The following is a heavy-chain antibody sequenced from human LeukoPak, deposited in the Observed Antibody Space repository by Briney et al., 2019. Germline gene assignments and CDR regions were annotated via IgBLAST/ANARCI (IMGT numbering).Heavy chain of an antibody. CDR2: ISGSGGST. Sequence: PGGSLRLSCAASGFTFSSYGMSWVRQAPGKGLEWVSAISGSGGSTYYADSVKGRFTISRDNSKNTLYLQMKSLRAEDTAVYYCAKGGGYEAQYCYYYLDVWGKGTTLTISS. J-gene: IGHJ6*03. CDR3: AKGGGYEAQYCYYYLDV. V-gene: IGHV3-23*01. D-gene: IGHD5-12*01. CDR1: GFTFSSYG.